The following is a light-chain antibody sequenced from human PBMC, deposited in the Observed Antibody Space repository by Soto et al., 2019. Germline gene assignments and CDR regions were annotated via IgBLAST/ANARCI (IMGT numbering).Light chain of an antibody. CDR3: CSYASSSTYV. CDR1: TRNVGLYQA. V-gene: IGLV2-23*02. Sequence: QSALTQPASVSGSPGQSVTVSCTGTTRNVGLYQAISWCQQHPGKAPKLILYEVNQRPSGVSNRFSGSKSGNTASLTISGLQPEDEADYYCCSYASSSTYVFGTGTKVTVL. CDR2: EVN. J-gene: IGLJ1*01.